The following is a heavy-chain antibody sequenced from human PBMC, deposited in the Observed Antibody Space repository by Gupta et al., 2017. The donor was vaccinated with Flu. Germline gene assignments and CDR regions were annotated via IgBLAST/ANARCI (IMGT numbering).Heavy chain of an antibody. V-gene: IGHV3-23*01. D-gene: IGHD6-19*01. CDR1: GFTLNIFA. CDR2: ISDGGGST. J-gene: IGHJ3*01. CDR3: AKAVPQMNLAGSDAFDL. Sequence: EVQLLESGGDFVHPGGSLRPSCVASGFTLNIFAMGWLRQAPGTGLEWVSGISDGGGSTYYADSLKGRFIISRDNSKKILYLQMDNLRAEDAAVYYCAKAVPQMNLAGSDAFDLWGQGTMVTVSS.